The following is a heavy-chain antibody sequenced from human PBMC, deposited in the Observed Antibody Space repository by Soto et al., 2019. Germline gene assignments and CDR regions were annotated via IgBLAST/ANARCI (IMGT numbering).Heavy chain of an antibody. CDR3: ARDRGYSYGDYYYYYGMDV. V-gene: IGHV4-31*03. CDR1: GGSISSGGYY. CDR2: IYYSGST. J-gene: IGHJ6*02. Sequence: QVQLQESGPGLVEPSQTLSLTCTVSGGSISSGGYYWSWIRQHPGKGLEWIGYIYYSGSTYYNPSLKSRVTISVDTSKNQFSLKLSSVTAADTAVYYCARDRGYSYGDYYYYYGMDVWGQGTTVTVSS. D-gene: IGHD5-18*01.